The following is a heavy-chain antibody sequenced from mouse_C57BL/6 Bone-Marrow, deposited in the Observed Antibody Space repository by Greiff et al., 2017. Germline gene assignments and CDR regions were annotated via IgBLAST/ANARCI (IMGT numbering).Heavy chain of an antibody. CDR1: GYTFTSYG. J-gene: IGHJ2*01. CDR3: ARLYDGYYSYFDY. V-gene: IGHV1-81*01. D-gene: IGHD2-3*01. CDR2: IYPRSGNT. Sequence: VQLQQSGAELARPGASVKLSCKASGYTFTSYGISWVKQRTGQGLEWIGEIYPRSGNTYYNEKFKGKATLTADKSSSTAYMELRSLTSEDSAVYFCARLYDGYYSYFDYWGQGTTLTVSS.